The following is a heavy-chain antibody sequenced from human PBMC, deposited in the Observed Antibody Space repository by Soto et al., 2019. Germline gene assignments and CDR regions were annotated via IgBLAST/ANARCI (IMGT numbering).Heavy chain of an antibody. D-gene: IGHD1-26*01. V-gene: IGHV5-51*01. CDR1: VYSFTTYW. Sequence: GEALKISCKGSVYSFTTYWIGWVRQMPRKGLEWMGIIYPGDSDTRYGPSFQGQVIISADESLTTAYLQWSSLKASDTAMYYCARGALVGSTKNYFDYWGQGTLVTVSS. CDR2: IYPGDSDT. J-gene: IGHJ4*02. CDR3: ARGALVGSTKNYFDY.